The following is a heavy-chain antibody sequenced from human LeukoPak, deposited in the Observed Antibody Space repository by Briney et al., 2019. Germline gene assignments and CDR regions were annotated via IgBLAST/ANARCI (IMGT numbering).Heavy chain of an antibody. Sequence: PGGSLRLSCAASGFTFSPYEMNWVRQAPGKGLEWISYISSSGRTIYADSVKGRFTISRDNAKSSLYLQMNSLRAEDTAVYYCARVPSYYYDSSGYPLWGQGTLVTVSS. CDR3: ARVPSYYYDSSGYPL. D-gene: IGHD3-22*01. CDR2: ISSSGRTI. J-gene: IGHJ4*02. CDR1: GFTFSPYE. V-gene: IGHV3-48*03.